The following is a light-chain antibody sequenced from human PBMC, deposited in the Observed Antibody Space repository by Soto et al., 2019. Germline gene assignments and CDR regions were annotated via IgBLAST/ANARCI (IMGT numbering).Light chain of an antibody. CDR3: QQYGNSPRT. Sequence: ENVLTQSPGTLSLSPGERATLSCRASRSVSSNYLAWYQQKPGQAPRLLIYGASSRATDIPDRFSGSGSGTDFTLTISRLDPEDFAVYYCQQYGNSPRTFGQGTKVDIK. CDR1: RSVSSNY. J-gene: IGKJ1*01. CDR2: GAS. V-gene: IGKV3-20*01.